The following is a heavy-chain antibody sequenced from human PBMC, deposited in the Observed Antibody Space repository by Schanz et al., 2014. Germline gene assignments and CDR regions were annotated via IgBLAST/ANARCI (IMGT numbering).Heavy chain of an antibody. V-gene: IGHV3-23*04. CDR1: GFTFSSYA. Sequence: VQLVESGGGLVQPGGSLRLSCAASGFTFSSYAMSWVRQAPGKGLEWVSAISGGGGTTYYADSVKGRFTISRDNSKNTLYLQMNSLRAEDTAVYYCAKDRSWDYDSSGYFDYWGQGTLVTVSS. CDR2: ISGGGGTT. D-gene: IGHD3-22*01. J-gene: IGHJ4*02. CDR3: AKDRSWDYDSSGYFDY.